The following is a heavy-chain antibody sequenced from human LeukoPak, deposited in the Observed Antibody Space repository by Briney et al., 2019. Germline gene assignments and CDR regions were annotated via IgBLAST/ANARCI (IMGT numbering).Heavy chain of an antibody. CDR3: AREVAVAGRDY. D-gene: IGHD6-19*01. CDR2: INPSGGST. J-gene: IGHJ4*02. Sequence: WASVNVSCKASGGTFSSYAISWVRQAPGQGLEWMGIINPSGGSTSYAQKLQGRVTMTTDTSTSTAYMELRSLRSDDTAVYYCAREVAVAGRDYWGQGTLVTVSS. CDR1: GGTFSSYA. V-gene: IGHV1-46*01.